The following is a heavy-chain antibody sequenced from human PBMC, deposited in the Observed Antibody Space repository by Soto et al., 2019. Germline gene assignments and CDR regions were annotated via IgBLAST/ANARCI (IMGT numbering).Heavy chain of an antibody. CDR2: INPSGGST. V-gene: IGHV1-46*01. CDR3: ARYYLSIKSSLSYFDY. CDR1: GYNFISHY. J-gene: IGHJ4*02. D-gene: IGHD3-10*01. Sequence: QVLLVQSGAEVTRPGASLKGSCKASGYNFISHYIHWVRQAPGQGLEWMGFINPSGGSTTHAQNFQGRRSMTRDTYTSTVYMELSGLRSEDSAVYYCARYYLSIKSSLSYFDYWGQGTLVTVSS.